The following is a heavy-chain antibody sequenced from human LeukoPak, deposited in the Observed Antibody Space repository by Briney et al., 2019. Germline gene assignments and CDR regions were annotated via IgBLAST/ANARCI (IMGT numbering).Heavy chain of an antibody. CDR3: ARETYYYDSSGYYQPGGYYMDV. V-gene: IGHV4-61*02. CDR1: GGSISSGSYY. J-gene: IGHJ6*03. CDR2: IYHSGST. Sequence: KPSQTLSLTCTVSGGSISSGSYYWSWIRQPAGKGLEWIGSIYHSGSTYYNPSLKSRVTISVDTSKNQFSLKLSSVTAADTAVYYCARETYYYDSSGYYQPGGYYMDVWGKGTTVTVSS. D-gene: IGHD3-22*01.